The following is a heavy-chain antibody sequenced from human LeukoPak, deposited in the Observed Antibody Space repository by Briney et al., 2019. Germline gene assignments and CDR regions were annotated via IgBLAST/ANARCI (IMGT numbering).Heavy chain of an antibody. D-gene: IGHD6-13*01. CDR2: ISTRGST. CDR3: ARDLLRGLTGSWFEAFDI. V-gene: IGHV4-61*02. CDR1: GGSISSGPYY. Sequence: SQTLSLTCTVSGGSISSGPYYWNWIRQPAGKGLEWIGRISTRGSTLYNSSLKSRLTLSIDTSNNQFSLSLNSVTAADTAIYYCARDLLRGLTGSWFEAFDIWGQGTMVTVSS. J-gene: IGHJ3*02.